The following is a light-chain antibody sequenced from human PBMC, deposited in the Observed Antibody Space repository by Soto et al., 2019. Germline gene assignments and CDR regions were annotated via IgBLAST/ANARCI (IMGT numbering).Light chain of an antibody. J-gene: IGKJ1*01. Sequence: DIPMTQSPSSLSSSVGGRVTITFRASQSIVTYLNWYLQKPGKAPKLLIYAASNLQSGVPSRFSGSGSGTDFTLTISSLQPEDFATYFCQQSYSTPPWTFGQGTKVDIK. CDR3: QQSYSTPPWT. CDR1: QSIVTY. CDR2: AAS. V-gene: IGKV1-39*01.